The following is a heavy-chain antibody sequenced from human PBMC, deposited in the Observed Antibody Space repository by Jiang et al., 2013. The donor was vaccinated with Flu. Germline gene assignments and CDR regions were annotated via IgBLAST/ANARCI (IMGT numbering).Heavy chain of an antibody. CDR1: GGSISSGSYY. D-gene: IGHD3-9*01. J-gene: IGHJ4*02. V-gene: IGHV4-31*03. CDR2: IHYSGNT. Sequence: GPGLVKASQTLSLTCSVSGGSISSGSYYWSWIRQHPQKGLEWIGYIHYSGNTYYNPSLKSRLTISVDTSENQFSLKLSSVTAADTAVYYCARTNDILTGGIIDYWGQGTLVTVSS. CDR3: ARTNDILTGGIIDY.